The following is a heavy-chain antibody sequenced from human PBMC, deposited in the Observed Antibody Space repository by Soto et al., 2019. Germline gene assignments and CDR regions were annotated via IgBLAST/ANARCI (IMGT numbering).Heavy chain of an antibody. CDR3: AIAAHYSSTFRWFDP. Sequence: QVQLQESGPGLVKPSQTLSLTCTVSGGSISSGGYYWSWIRQHPGKGLEWIGYSYYSGSTYYNPSLKSRVTISVDTSNDQSSLKLSCVTAADTAVYYCAIAAHYSSTFRWFDPWGQGTLVTVSS. CDR1: GGSISSGGYY. CDR2: SYYSGST. V-gene: IGHV4-31*03. J-gene: IGHJ5*02. D-gene: IGHD6-13*01.